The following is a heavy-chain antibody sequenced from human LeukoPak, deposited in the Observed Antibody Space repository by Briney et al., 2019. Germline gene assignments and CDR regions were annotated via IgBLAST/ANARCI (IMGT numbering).Heavy chain of an antibody. Sequence: PGGSLRFSSAASGFTVITNDMTWVRQAPGKGLEWVSVLYSDGNTKYADSVQGRFTISRDNSKNTLYLEMNSLSPDDTAVYYCARGVEPLAANTLAYWGQGTLVTVSS. J-gene: IGHJ4*02. D-gene: IGHD1-14*01. CDR1: GFTVITND. CDR2: LYSDGNT. V-gene: IGHV3-53*01. CDR3: ARGVEPLAANTLAY.